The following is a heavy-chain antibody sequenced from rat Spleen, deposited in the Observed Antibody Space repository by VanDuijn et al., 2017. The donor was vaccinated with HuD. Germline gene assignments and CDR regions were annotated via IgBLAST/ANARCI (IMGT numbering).Heavy chain of an antibody. D-gene: IGHD1-1*01. CDR3: ATTPLYYSADPYYFDY. CDR1: GFTFSDYN. J-gene: IGHJ2*01. V-gene: IGHV5-7*01. Sequence: EVQLVESGGGLVQPGRSLKLSCAASGFTFSDYNMAWVRQAPKKGLEWVAIISYDGSSTYYRDSVKGRFTISRNIAKNTLYLQMDSLRSEDTATYYCATTPLYYSADPYYFDYWGQGVMVTVSS. CDR2: ISYDGSST.